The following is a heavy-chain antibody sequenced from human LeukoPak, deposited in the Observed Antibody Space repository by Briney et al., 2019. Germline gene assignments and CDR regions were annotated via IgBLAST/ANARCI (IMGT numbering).Heavy chain of an antibody. CDR3: ARDAPPYGSGSYYNVSGY. V-gene: IGHV3-30-3*01. J-gene: IGHJ4*02. D-gene: IGHD3-10*01. CDR2: ISYDGNNK. CDR1: GFTFSTYA. Sequence: GRSLRLSCAASGFTFSTYAMHWVRQAPGKGLEWVAVISYDGNNKYYADSVKGRFTISRDNAKNSLYLQMNSLRAEDTAVYYCARDAPPYGSGSYYNVSGYWGQGTLVTVSS.